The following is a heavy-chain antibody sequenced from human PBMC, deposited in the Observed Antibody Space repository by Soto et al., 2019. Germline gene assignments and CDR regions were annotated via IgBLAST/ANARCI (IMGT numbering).Heavy chain of an antibody. CDR2: ISSSGSTI. J-gene: IGHJ5*02. CDR1: GFTFSSYE. V-gene: IGHV3-48*03. CDR3: ARESGFASCWFDP. D-gene: IGHD3-3*01. Sequence: GGSLRLSCAASGFTFSSYEMNWVRQAPGKGLEWVSYISSSGSTIYYADSVEGRFTISRDNAKNSLYLQMNSLRAEDTAVYYCARESGFASCWFDPWGQGTLVTVSS.